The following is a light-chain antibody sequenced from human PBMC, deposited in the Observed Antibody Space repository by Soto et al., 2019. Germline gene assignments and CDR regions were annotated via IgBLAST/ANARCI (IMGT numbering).Light chain of an antibody. CDR1: HTIERSS. Sequence: EIVMTQSPATLSVSPGEGATLSGSASHTIERSSLAWYQQKPGQPPRLLIFGASTRVAGIPARFSGSGSGTEFSLTISSLQSEDFAVYYCQQYMNWPTFGQGTRLEIK. CDR3: QQYMNWPT. V-gene: IGKV3-15*01. CDR2: GAS. J-gene: IGKJ5*01.